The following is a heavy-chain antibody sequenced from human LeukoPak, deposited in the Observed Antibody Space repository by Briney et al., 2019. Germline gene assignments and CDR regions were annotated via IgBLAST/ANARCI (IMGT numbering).Heavy chain of an antibody. CDR2: IIPIFGTA. CDR3: ARPKVPAAIPSYDAFDI. V-gene: IGHV1-69*05. Sequence: GASVKVSCKASGGTFSSYAISWVRQAPGQGLEWMGGIIPIFGTANYAQKFQGRVTITTDESTSTAYMELSSLRSEDTAVYYCARPKVPAAIPSYDAFDIWGQGTMVTVSS. CDR1: GGTFSSYA. J-gene: IGHJ3*02. D-gene: IGHD2-2*01.